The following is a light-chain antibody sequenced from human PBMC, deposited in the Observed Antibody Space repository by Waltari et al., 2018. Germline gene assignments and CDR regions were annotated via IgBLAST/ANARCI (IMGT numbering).Light chain of an antibody. J-gene: IGLJ2*01. Sequence: QSALTQPRSVSGSPGQSVTISCTGTSSDVGGSNYVSWYQQHPGKAPKLMLYDVSKRPSGVPDRFSGSKSGNTASLTISGLQAEDEADYYCCSYAGSYTLFGGGTKLTVL. CDR3: CSYAGSYTL. CDR1: SSDVGGSNY. V-gene: IGLV2-11*01. CDR2: DVS.